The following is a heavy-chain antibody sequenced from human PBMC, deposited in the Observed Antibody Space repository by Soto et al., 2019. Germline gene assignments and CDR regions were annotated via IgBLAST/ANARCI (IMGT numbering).Heavy chain of an antibody. CDR1: GGSISDNW. D-gene: IGHD2-15*01. Sequence: QVQLQESGQGLVKPSGTLSLTCAVAGGSISDNWWSWVRQAQGKGLEWIGEIYHSGTTYYNPYLKVRVIILVDKSASQISLTLSSVTAAETAVYYCARHVAVPRTRGFDYWCQGALVAVSS. CDR3: ARHVAVPRTRGFDY. CDR2: IYHSGTT. V-gene: IGHV4-4*02. J-gene: IGHJ4*02.